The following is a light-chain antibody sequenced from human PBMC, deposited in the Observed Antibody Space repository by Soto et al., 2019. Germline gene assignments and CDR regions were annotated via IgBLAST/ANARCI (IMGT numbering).Light chain of an antibody. CDR3: LQHNTCPRT. CDR1: QGINNY. J-gene: IGKJ1*01. CDR2: AAS. Sequence: DIQMTQSPSAISASVGDRVTITCRASQGINNYLSWFQQKPGKVPQRLIYAASSLQSGVPSRFSGSGSGTEFTLTISSLQPEDCATYYCLQHNTCPRTFGQGTQVEIK. V-gene: IGKV1-17*03.